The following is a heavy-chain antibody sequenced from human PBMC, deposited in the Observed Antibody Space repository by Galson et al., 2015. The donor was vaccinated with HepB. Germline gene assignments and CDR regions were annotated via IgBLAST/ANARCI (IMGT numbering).Heavy chain of an antibody. J-gene: IGHJ6*02. CDR1: GFTFGDYS. CDR3: VREAVAGRLGEDDYYIYFYGMDV. V-gene: IGHV3-48*04. CDR2: ISSASIST. D-gene: IGHD6-19*01. Sequence: SLRLSCAASGFTFGDYSMHWVRQAPGKGLEWVAYISSASISTYYAETMKGRSTISRDNDANSLYLQINSLGAEDSAVYYCVREAVAGRLGEDDYYIYFYGMDVWGQGTTVTVSS.